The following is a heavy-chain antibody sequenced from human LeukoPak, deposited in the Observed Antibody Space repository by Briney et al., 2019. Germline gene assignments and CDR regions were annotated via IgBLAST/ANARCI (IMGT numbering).Heavy chain of an antibody. J-gene: IGHJ3*02. V-gene: IGHV4-59*03. CDR3: SSGWRIGI. CDR2: VYYSGST. Sequence: SDTLSLTCTVSGGSISSYYWSWIRQPPGNGLEWIGYVYYSGSTNYNPSLSVDTSKNQFSLKLSSVTAADTAVYDASSGWRIGIWGQGTMVTVSS. D-gene: IGHD6-19*01. CDR1: GGSISSYY.